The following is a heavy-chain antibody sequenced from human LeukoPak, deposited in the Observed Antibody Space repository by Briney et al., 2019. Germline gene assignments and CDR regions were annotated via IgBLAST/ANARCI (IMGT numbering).Heavy chain of an antibody. CDR2: IYYSGST. CDR3: ARRVGSSGWYYDAFDI. J-gene: IGHJ3*02. D-gene: IGHD6-19*01. V-gene: IGHV4-31*03. CDR1: GGSISSGGYY. Sequence: SETLSLTCTVSGGSISSGGYYWSWIRQHPGKGLEWIGYIYYSGSTYYNPSLKSRVTISVDTSKNQFSLKLSSVTAADTAVYYCARRVGSSGWYYDAFDIWGQGTMVTVSS.